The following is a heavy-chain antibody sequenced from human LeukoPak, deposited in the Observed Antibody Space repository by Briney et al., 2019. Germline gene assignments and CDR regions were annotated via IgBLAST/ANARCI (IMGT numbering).Heavy chain of an antibody. Sequence: GGSLRLSCAASGFTFSSYSMNWVRQAPGKGLEWVSVLYSGGNTYYADSVKGRFTISRDNSKNTLYLQMNSLRTEDTAVYYCARDRSDGFDYWGQGTLVTVSS. J-gene: IGHJ4*02. CDR2: LYSGGNT. V-gene: IGHV3-53*01. CDR1: GFTFSSYS. CDR3: ARDRSDGFDY.